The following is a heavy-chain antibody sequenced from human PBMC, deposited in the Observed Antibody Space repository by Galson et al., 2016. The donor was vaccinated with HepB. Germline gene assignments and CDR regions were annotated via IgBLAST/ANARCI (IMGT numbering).Heavy chain of an antibody. V-gene: IGHV4-34*01. CDR2: VSHTGNT. Sequence: ATLSLTCSVYGGSFSSYSWSWLRQPPGKGLEWTGEVSHTGNTNYNPSLESRLTMSIDTSKNQFSLRLSSVTAADTAVYYCAREDWYFDLWGRGALVTVSS. CDR3: AREDWYFDL. CDR1: GGSFSSYS. J-gene: IGHJ2*01.